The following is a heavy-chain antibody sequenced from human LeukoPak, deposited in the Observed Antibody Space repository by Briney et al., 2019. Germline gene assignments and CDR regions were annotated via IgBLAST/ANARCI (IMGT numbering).Heavy chain of an antibody. D-gene: IGHD5-12*01. CDR3: AKESDSGYHSEGPKN. Sequence: PGGSLRLSCAASGFVLSDYGMHWVRQAPGKGLAWVAFVRNDGSNEYYVGSVKGRFTISRDKSKNTLYLQMNSLRAEDTAVYSCAKESDSGYHSEGPKNWGLGTLVTVSS. CDR2: VRNDGSNE. V-gene: IGHV3-30*02. J-gene: IGHJ4*02. CDR1: GFVLSDYG.